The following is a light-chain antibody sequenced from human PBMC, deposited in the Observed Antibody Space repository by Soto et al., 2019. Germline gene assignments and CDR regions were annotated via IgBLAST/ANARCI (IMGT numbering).Light chain of an antibody. CDR1: SSDVGGYNL. Sequence: QSVPTQPASVSGSPGQSITISCTGTSSDVGGYNLVSWYQQYPGKAPKLIIYEVTKRPSGVSSRFSASKSGNTASLTISGLQAEDEGDYYCTSYTSTGTLVFGTGTKLTVL. CDR3: TSYTSTGTLV. J-gene: IGLJ1*01. CDR2: EVT. V-gene: IGLV2-23*02.